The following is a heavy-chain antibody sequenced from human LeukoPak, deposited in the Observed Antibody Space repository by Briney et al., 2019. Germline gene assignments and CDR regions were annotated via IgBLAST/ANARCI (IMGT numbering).Heavy chain of an antibody. V-gene: IGHV3-21*01. CDR1: GFTFSSYS. CDR3: ASSTVTFYYYYMDV. Sequence: GGSLRLSCAASGFTFSSYSMNWVRQAPGKGLEWVSSISSSSSYIYYADSVKGRFTISRDNAKNSLYLQMNSRRAEDTAVYYCASSTVTFYYYYMDVWGKGTTVTVSS. J-gene: IGHJ6*03. CDR2: ISSSSSYI. D-gene: IGHD4-17*01.